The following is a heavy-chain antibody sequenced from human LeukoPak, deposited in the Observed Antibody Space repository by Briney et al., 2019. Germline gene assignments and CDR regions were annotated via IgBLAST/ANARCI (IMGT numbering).Heavy chain of an antibody. CDR2: INHSGST. D-gene: IGHD5-18*01. CDR1: GGSFSGHY. Sequence: SETLSLTCAVYGGSFSGHYWSWIRQPPGKGLEWIGEINHSGSTNYNPSLKSRVTISVDTSKNQFSLKLSSVTAADTAVYYCARAAGLPALVIQLWLEGAFDIWGQGTMVTVSS. V-gene: IGHV4-34*01. CDR3: ARAAGLPALVIQLWLEGAFDI. J-gene: IGHJ3*02.